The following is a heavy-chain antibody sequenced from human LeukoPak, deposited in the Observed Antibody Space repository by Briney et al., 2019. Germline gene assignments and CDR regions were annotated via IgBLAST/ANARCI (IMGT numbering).Heavy chain of an antibody. CDR3: ARPRYYYDSSGPFDY. CDR1: GGSISSSSYY. D-gene: IGHD3-22*01. V-gene: IGHV4-39*01. Sequence: SETLSLTCAVSGGSISSSSYYWGWIRQPPGKGLEWFGSIYYSGSTYYNPSLKSRVTISVDTSKNQFSLKLSSVTAADTAVYYCARPRYYYDSSGPFDYWGQGTLVTVSS. CDR2: IYYSGST. J-gene: IGHJ4*02.